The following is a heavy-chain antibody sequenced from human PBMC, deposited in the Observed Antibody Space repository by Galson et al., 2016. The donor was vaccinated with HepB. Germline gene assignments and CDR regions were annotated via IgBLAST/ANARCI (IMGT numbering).Heavy chain of an antibody. CDR1: GFSFSSYG. Sequence: SLRLSCATSGFSFSSYGMNWVRQAPGKGLEWISSISGGNNYIHYAESVKGRFTITRDNAKNSLYLQMNSLRPEDTAVYYCARVGRTYCSGIKCYSGDFDYWGQGTLVTVSS. J-gene: IGHJ4*02. D-gene: IGHD2-15*01. CDR3: ARVGRTYCSGIKCYSGDFDY. V-gene: IGHV3-21*01. CDR2: ISGGNNYI.